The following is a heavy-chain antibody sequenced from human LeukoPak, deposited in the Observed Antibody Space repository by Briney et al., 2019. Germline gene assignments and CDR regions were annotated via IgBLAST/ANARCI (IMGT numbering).Heavy chain of an antibody. V-gene: IGHV3-23*01. J-gene: IGHJ4*02. CDR1: GFTVSSNY. Sequence: GGSLRLSCAASGFTVSSNYMSWVRQAPGKGLEWVSAISGSGGSTYYADSVKGRFTISRDNSKNTLYLQMNSLRAEDTAVYYCAKGKWELLYYFDYWGQGTLVTVSS. CDR3: AKGKWELLYYFDY. CDR2: ISGSGGST. D-gene: IGHD1-26*01.